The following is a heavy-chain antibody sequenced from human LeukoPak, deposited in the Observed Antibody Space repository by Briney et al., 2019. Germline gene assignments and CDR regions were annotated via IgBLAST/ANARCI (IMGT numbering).Heavy chain of an antibody. J-gene: IGHJ6*04. CDR1: GFTFSSYW. V-gene: IGHV3-7*01. CDR3: AELGITMIGGV. D-gene: IGHD3-10*02. Sequence: GGSLRLSCEASGFTFSSYWMSWVRQAPGKGLEWVANIKQDGSEKKYLDSVKGRFTISRDNAKNSMYLQMNSLRAEDTAVYYCAELGITMIGGVWGKGTTVTISS. CDR2: IKQDGSEK.